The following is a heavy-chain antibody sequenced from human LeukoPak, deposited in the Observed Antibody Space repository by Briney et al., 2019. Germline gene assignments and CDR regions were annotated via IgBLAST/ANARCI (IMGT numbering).Heavy chain of an antibody. CDR3: ARGPQRGVIMN. D-gene: IGHD3-10*01. Sequence: PGGSLRLSCAASGFSFSDCYMNWIRQAPGKGLEWVSHISGNRKYVSHADSVKGRSTIPRDNAKNSLYLQMNSLRVEDTAMYYCARGPQRGVIMNWGQGTLVTVSS. CDR2: ISGNRKYV. CDR1: GFSFSDCY. J-gene: IGHJ4*02. V-gene: IGHV3-11*06.